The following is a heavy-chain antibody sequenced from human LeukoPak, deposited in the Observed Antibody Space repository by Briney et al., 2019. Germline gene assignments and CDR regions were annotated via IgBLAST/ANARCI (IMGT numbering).Heavy chain of an antibody. V-gene: IGHV1-2*02. D-gene: IGHD2-2*01. CDR3: ARVVSDIVVVPAAIPVIDY. CDR2: INPNSGGT. CDR1: GYTFTGYY. Sequence: GASVKVSCKASGYTFTGYYMHWVRQAPGQGLEWMGWINPNSGGTNYAQKFQGRVTMTRDTSISTAYMELSRLRSDDTAAYYCARVVSDIVVVPAAIPVIDYWGQGTLVTVSS. J-gene: IGHJ4*02.